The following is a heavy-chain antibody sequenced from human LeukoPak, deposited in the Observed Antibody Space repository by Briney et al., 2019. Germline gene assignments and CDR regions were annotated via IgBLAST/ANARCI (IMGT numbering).Heavy chain of an antibody. CDR3: AKQLGYCSDGSCYFPY. Sequence: PGGSLRLSCAASGFTFGSFAMSWVRQAPGKGLEWLSAISGSGGATYSADSVKGRFTISRDNSKSTLCLQMNSLRAEDTAVYYCAKQLGYCSDGSCYFPYWGQGTLVTVSS. D-gene: IGHD2-15*01. CDR2: ISGSGGAT. V-gene: IGHV3-23*01. CDR1: GFTFGSFA. J-gene: IGHJ4*02.